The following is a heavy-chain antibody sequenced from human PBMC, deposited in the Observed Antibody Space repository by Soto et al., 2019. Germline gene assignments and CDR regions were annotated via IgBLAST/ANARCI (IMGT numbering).Heavy chain of an antibody. Sequence: EVQLLHSGGGLVQPGGSLRLSCEASGFTFSEYAMNWVRQAPGKGLEWVLGISGGGDNTYYADSVKGRFTISRDISKNTVFLQMNTLRAEGTGVYYCAKARLARGFDYWGQGTLVTVSS. CDR1: GFTFSEYA. CDR2: ISGGGDNT. CDR3: AKARLARGFDY. J-gene: IGHJ4*02. V-gene: IGHV3-23*01.